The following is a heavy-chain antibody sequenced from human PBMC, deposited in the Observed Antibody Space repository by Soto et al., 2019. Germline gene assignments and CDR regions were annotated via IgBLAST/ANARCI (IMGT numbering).Heavy chain of an antibody. V-gene: IGHV4-59*01. CDR1: GGSISSYH. CDR3: ARAIYGEYARNYYHHGMDV. Sequence: SETLSLTCTVSGGSISSYHWNWIRQPPGKGLEWLGYVHYSGSTNYNPSLKSRVTISVDTSKNQFSLKLNSVAVADTAVYFCARAIYGEYARNYYHHGMDVWGQGTTVT. CDR2: VHYSGST. J-gene: IGHJ6*02. D-gene: IGHD2-8*01.